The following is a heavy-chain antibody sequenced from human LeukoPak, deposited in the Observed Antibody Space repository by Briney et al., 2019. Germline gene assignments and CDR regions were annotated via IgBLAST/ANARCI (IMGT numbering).Heavy chain of an antibody. D-gene: IGHD7-27*01. J-gene: IGHJ4*02. CDR3: VRDYWGLDY. CDR2: INTVATYI. V-gene: IGHV3-21*04. Sequence: GGSLRLSCAASGFTFTSFSFNWVRQAPGKGLEWVSSINTVATYIYYADSVRGRFTISRDNAKNSVYLQMNSLKAEDTAVYYCVRDYWGLDYWGQGTLVTVSS. CDR1: GFTFTSFS.